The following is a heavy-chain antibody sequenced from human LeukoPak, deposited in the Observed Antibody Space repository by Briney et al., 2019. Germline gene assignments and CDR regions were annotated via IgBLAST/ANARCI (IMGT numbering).Heavy chain of an antibody. Sequence: ASVKVSCKASGYTFTGYYIHWVRQAPGQGLEWMGWVNSNSGGTNYAQKFQGRVTMTRDTSISTAYMELSRLTSGDTAIYYCARFGVSLTIFNQNLNWFDPWGQGTLVTVSS. CDR1: GYTFTGYY. V-gene: IGHV1-2*02. D-gene: IGHD3-3*01. J-gene: IGHJ5*02. CDR3: ARFGVSLTIFNQNLNWFDP. CDR2: VNSNSGGT.